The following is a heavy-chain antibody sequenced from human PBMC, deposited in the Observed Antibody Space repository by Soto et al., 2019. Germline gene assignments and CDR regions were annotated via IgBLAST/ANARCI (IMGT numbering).Heavy chain of an antibody. Sequence: GGSLRLSCAASGFTFSSYSMNWVRQAPGKGLEWVSSISSSSSYIYYADSVKGRFTISRDNAKNSLYLQMNSLRAGDTAVYYCAREESGRPFDPWGQGTLVTVSS. CDR1: GFTFSSYS. CDR2: ISSSSSYI. CDR3: AREESGRPFDP. V-gene: IGHV3-21*01. D-gene: IGHD1-26*01. J-gene: IGHJ5*02.